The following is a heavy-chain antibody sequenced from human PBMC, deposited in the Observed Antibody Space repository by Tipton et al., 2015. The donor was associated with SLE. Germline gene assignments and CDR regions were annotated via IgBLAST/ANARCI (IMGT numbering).Heavy chain of an antibody. D-gene: IGHD3-10*02. V-gene: IGHV4-39*07. Sequence: LRLSCTVSGGSISSTDYHWGWIRQPPGKGLEWIGEINHSGSTNYNPSLKSRVTISVDTSKNQFSLKLSSVTAADTAVYYCARTGFYYVPHFQHWGQGTLVTVSS. CDR2: INHSGST. CDR1: GGSISSTDYH. CDR3: ARTGFYYVPHFQH. J-gene: IGHJ1*01.